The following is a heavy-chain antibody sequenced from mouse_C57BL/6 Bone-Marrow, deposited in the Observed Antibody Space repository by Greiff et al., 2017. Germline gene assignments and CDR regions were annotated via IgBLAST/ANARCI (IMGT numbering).Heavy chain of an antibody. CDR2: IDPSDSYT. V-gene: IGHV1-69*01. CDR1: GYTFTSYW. CDR3: AREGYSGDFDY. Sequence: QVQLQQPGAELVMPGASVKLSCKASGYTFTSYWMHWVKQRPGQGLEWIGEIDPSDSYTNYNKKFKGKSTLTVDKSSSTAYLQLSSLTSEDSAVYYCAREGYSGDFDYWGQGTTLTVSS. D-gene: IGHD2-12*01. J-gene: IGHJ2*01.